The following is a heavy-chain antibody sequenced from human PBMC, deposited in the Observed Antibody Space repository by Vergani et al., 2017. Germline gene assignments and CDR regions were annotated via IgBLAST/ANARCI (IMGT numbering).Heavy chain of an antibody. J-gene: IGHJ4*02. V-gene: IGHV3-33*01. Sequence: VQLVESGGGVVQPGRSLRLSCAASGFTFSSYGMHWVRQAPGKGLAWVAVIWYDGSNKYYADSVQGRFTISRDNSKNTLYLQMNSLRAEDTAVYYCARDSLGVLDYWGQGTLVTVSS. CDR2: IWYDGSNK. CDR1: GFTFSSYG. CDR3: ARDSLGVLDY.